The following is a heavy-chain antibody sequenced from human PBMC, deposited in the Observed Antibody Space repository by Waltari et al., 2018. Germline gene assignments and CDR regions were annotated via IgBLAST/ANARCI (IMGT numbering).Heavy chain of an antibody. V-gene: IGHV4-34*01. CDR2: INHSGST. CDR1: GGSFSAYY. Sequence: QVRLQQWGAGLLKPSETLSLTCAFYGGSFSAYYWSWIRQPPRGGLEWIGEINHSGSTSYHPSLKSRVTTSVDMSKNQFSLNLTSVTGADTAMYYCARRNPLSLIVADEGAFDIWGQGTMVSVSS. J-gene: IGHJ3*02. CDR3: ARRNPLSLIVADEGAFDI. D-gene: IGHD5-12*01.